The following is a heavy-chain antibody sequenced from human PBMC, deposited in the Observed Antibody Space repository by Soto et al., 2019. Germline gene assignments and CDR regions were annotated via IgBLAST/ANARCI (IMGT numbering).Heavy chain of an antibody. V-gene: IGHV3-30*03. J-gene: IGHJ6*02. CDR2: ISYDGGNK. D-gene: IGHD6-13*01. Sequence: PGGSLRLSCAASGFTFSSYGMHWLRQAPGKGLEWVAVISYDGGNKYYADSVKGRFTISRDNSKTTLYLQMNSPRAEDTAVYYCARFRPAGTWEFFYYDMNVWGQGTTVTVSS. CDR3: ARFRPAGTWEFFYYDMNV. CDR1: GFTFSSYG.